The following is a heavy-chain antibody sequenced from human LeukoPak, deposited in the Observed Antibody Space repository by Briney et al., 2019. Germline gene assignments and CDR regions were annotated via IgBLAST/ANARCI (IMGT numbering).Heavy chain of an antibody. CDR3: ARTGYSYGYWGGFDY. CDR2: IYYSGST. CDR1: GGSISSYY. J-gene: IGHJ4*02. V-gene: IGHV4-59*01. D-gene: IGHD5-18*01. Sequence: SETLSLTCTVSGGSISSYYWSWIRQPPGKGLEWIGYIYYSGSTNYNPSLKSRVTISVDTSKNQFSLKLSSVTAADTALYYCARTGYSYGYWGGFDYWGQGTLVTVSS.